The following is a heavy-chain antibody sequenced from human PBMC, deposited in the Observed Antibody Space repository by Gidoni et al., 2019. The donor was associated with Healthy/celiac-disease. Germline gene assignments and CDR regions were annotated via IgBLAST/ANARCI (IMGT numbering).Heavy chain of an antibody. V-gene: IGHV3-64D*06. CDR1: GFTFSSYA. CDR3: VKGTGYSSGWYAGDY. Sequence: EVQLVESGGGLVQPGGSLRLSCSASGFTFSSYAMPWVRQAPGKGLEYVSAISSNGGSTYYADSVKGRFTISRDNSKNTLYLQMSSLRAEDTAVYYCVKGTGYSSGWYAGDYWGQGTPVTVSS. J-gene: IGHJ4*02. CDR2: ISSNGGST. D-gene: IGHD6-19*01.